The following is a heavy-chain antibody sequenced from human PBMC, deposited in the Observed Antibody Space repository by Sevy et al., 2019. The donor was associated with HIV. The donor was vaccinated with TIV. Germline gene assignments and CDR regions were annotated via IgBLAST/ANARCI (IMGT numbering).Heavy chain of an antibody. J-gene: IGHJ3*02. Sequence: ASVKVSCTASGYTFTSYGISWVRQAPGQGLEWMGWISAYNGNTNYAQKLQGRVTLTTDTSTSTAYMELRGLRSDDTAVYYCARGYYDFWSGYYRRDAFDIWGQGTMVTVSS. D-gene: IGHD3-3*01. CDR1: GYTFTSYG. CDR3: ARGYYDFWSGYYRRDAFDI. V-gene: IGHV1-18*01. CDR2: ISAYNGNT.